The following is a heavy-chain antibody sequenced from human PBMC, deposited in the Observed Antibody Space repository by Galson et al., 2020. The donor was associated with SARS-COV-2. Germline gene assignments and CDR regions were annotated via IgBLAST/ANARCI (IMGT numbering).Heavy chain of an antibody. CDR3: ARDLGDGYNSSPIDY. CDR1: GFTFSSYS. CDR2: ISSSSSYI. Sequence: ASVTVPCAASGFTFSSYSMNWVRQAPGKGLEWVSSISSSSSYIHYEDPVKGRFTISRDNAKNSLYLQMNSLRAEDTAVYYCARDLGDGYNSSPIDYWGQETLVTVSS. D-gene: IGHD5-12*01. V-gene: IGHV3-21*01. J-gene: IGHJ4*02.